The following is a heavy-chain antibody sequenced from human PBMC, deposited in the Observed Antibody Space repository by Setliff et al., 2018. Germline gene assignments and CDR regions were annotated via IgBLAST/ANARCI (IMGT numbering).Heavy chain of an antibody. CDR2: IIPIFGTT. CDR1: GGTLSSYA. CDR3: ARGPLGYNFWSGSSY. Sequence: KVSCKASGGTLSSYAISWVRQAPGQGLEWMGGIIPIFGTTNYAQKFQGRVTISTDESTSTAYMELSSLRSEDTAVYYCARGPLGYNFWSGSSYWGQGTLVTVSS. J-gene: IGHJ4*02. D-gene: IGHD3-3*01. V-gene: IGHV1-69*05.